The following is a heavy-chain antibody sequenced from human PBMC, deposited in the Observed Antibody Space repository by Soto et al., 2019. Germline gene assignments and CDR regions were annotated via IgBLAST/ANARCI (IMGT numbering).Heavy chain of an antibody. CDR3: AKLGSSSWSPHYYFDY. Sequence: PGGSLRLSCLASGFTFNNYAMGWVRQAPGKGLEWVSAITGSGSDTYYVDSVKGRFTISRDNSKNTLYLQMNSLRAEDTALYYCAKLGSSSWSPHYYFDYWGQGTLVTVSS. V-gene: IGHV3-23*01. J-gene: IGHJ4*02. CDR2: ITGSGSDT. D-gene: IGHD2-2*01. CDR1: GFTFNNYA.